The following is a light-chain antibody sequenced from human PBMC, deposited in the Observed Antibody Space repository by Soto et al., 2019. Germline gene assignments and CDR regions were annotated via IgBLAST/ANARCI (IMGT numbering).Light chain of an antibody. V-gene: IGKV1-39*01. J-gene: IGKJ1*01. CDR3: QQYNSYSWT. CDR1: QSISSH. CDR2: AAS. Sequence: DIQMTQSPSSLSASVGDRFTITCRASQSISSHLNWYQKKPGKAPKLLIHAASNLQSGVPSRLSGSGSGTDFTITISSMKTEDFATYYCQQYNSYSWTFGHGTKVDIK.